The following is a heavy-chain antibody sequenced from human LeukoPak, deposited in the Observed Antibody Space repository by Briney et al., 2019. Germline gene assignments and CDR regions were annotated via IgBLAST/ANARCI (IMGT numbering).Heavy chain of an antibody. CDR3: ARDSGYRTPVY. D-gene: IGHD5-18*01. CDR1: GYTFTNHG. Sequence: WASVKVSCKTSGYTFTNHGISWVRQAPGQGLEWMGWISTYNGNTNYAQKLQGRVTMTRDMSTSTVYMELSSLRSEDTAVYYCARDSGYRTPVYWGQGTLVTVSS. J-gene: IGHJ4*02. V-gene: IGHV1-18*01. CDR2: ISTYNGNT.